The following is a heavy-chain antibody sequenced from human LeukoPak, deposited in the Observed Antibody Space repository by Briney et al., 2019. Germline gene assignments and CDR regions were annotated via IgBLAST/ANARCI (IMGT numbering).Heavy chain of an antibody. D-gene: IGHD3-10*01. V-gene: IGHV1-69*04. CDR1: GGTFSSYA. CDR2: IIPILGIA. J-gene: IGHJ1*01. CDR3: ARPPVRGTEYFQH. Sequence: SVKVSCKASGGTFSSYAISWVRQAPGQGLEWMGRIIPILGIANYAQKFQGRVTITADKSTSTAYMELSSLGSEDTAVYYCARPPVRGTEYFQHWGQGTLVTVSS.